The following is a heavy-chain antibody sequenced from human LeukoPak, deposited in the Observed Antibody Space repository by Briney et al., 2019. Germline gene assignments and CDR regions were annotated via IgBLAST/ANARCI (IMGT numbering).Heavy chain of an antibody. D-gene: IGHD5-18*01. CDR2: IWYDGSNK. V-gene: IGHV3-33*01. Sequence: GRSLTLSCAASGFTFSSYGMHWVRQAPGKGLEWVAVIWYDGSNKYYADSVKGRFTISRDNSKNTLYLQMNSLRAEDTAVYYCARDARIQLWFNFDYWGQGTLVTVSS. J-gene: IGHJ4*02. CDR3: ARDARIQLWFNFDY. CDR1: GFTFSSYG.